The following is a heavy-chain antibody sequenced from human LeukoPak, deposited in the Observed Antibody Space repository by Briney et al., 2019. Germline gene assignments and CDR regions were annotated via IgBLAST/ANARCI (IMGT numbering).Heavy chain of an antibody. CDR1: GGSISSYY. Sequence: SETLSLTCTVSGGSISSYYCSWIRQPPGKGLDRIGYIYYSGSTNYNPSLKSRVTISVDTSKNQFSLKLSSVTAADTAVYYFARNGAYDILTGYPHNWFDPWGQGTLVTVSS. CDR2: IYYSGST. V-gene: IGHV4-59*01. J-gene: IGHJ5*02. CDR3: ARNGAYDILTGYPHNWFDP. D-gene: IGHD3-9*01.